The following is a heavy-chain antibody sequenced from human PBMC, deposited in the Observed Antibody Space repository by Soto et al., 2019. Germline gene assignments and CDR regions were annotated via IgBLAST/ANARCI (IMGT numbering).Heavy chain of an antibody. CDR1: GGSISSGGYY. D-gene: IGHD5-18*01. CDR3: ARIPAKDSYGYSDDWFDP. J-gene: IGHJ5*02. Sequence: QVQLQESGPGLVKPSQTLSLTCTVSGGSISSGGYYWSWIRQHPGKGLEWIGYIYYSGSTYYNPSLKSRVTISVDTSKNQFSLKLSSVTAADTAVYYCARIPAKDSYGYSDDWFDPWGQGTLVTVSS. CDR2: IYYSGST. V-gene: IGHV4-31*03.